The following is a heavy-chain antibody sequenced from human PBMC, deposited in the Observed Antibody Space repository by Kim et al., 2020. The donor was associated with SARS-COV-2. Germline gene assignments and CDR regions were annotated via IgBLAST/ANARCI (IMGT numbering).Heavy chain of an antibody. CDR3: ARETGTDPDY. V-gene: IGHV1-2*02. D-gene: IGHD1-1*01. CDR2: GT. Sequence: GTNYAQKFQGRVTMTRDTSISTAYMELSRLRSDDTAVYYCARETGTDPDYWGQGTLVTVSS. J-gene: IGHJ4*02.